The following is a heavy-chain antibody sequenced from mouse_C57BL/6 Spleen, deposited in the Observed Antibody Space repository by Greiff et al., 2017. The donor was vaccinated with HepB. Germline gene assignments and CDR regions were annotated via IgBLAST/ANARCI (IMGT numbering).Heavy chain of an antibody. Sequence: QVQLQQPGAELVMPGASVKLSCKASGYTFTSYWMHWVKQRPGQGLEWIGEIDPSDSYTNYNQKFKGKYTLTVDKSSSTAYMQLSSLTSEDSAVYYCARKYYYGSSYWYFDVWGTGTTVTVSS. CDR1: GYTFTSYW. V-gene: IGHV1-69*01. CDR2: IDPSDSYT. D-gene: IGHD1-1*01. CDR3: ARKYYYGSSYWYFDV. J-gene: IGHJ1*03.